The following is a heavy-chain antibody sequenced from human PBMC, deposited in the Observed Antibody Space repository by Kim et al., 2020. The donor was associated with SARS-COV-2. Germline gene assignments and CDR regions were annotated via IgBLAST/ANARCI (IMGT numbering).Heavy chain of an antibody. CDR3: ATYCGGDCPNWFDP. CDR1: GFTFRSYS. CDR2: ISSSSSTI. J-gene: IGHJ5*02. Sequence: GGSLRLSCAASGFTFRSYSMNWARQAPGKGLEWVSYISSSSSTIYYADSVKGRFTISRDNAKNSLHLQMNSLRDEDTAVYYCATYCGGDCPNWFDPWGQG. D-gene: IGHD2-21*02. V-gene: IGHV3-48*02.